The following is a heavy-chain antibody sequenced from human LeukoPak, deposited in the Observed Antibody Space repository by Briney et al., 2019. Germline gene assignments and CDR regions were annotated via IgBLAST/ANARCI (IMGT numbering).Heavy chain of an antibody. CDR1: GFTFSSYW. J-gene: IGHJ4*02. Sequence: GGSLRLSCAASGFTFSSYWMSWVRQAPGKGLEWVANVNEDGSEKYYVESVKGRFTISGDNAKNSLYLQMNSLRAEDTAVYYCARDDLRARDYWGQGTLVTVSS. CDR2: VNEDGSEK. D-gene: IGHD6-6*01. V-gene: IGHV3-7*04. CDR3: ARDDLRARDY.